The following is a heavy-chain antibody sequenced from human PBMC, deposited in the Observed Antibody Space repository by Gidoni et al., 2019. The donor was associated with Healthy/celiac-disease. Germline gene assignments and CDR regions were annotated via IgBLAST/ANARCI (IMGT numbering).Heavy chain of an antibody. V-gene: IGHV3-33*01. Sequence: QVQLVESGGGVVQPGRSLRLHCAASGFTFSSYGMHWVRQAPGKGLEWVAVIWYDGSNKYYADSVKGRFTISRDNSKNTLYLQMNSLRAEDTAVYYCAREIYYDSSGYLDYWGQGTLVTVSS. D-gene: IGHD3-22*01. CDR2: IWYDGSNK. CDR3: AREIYYDSSGYLDY. CDR1: GFTFSSYG. J-gene: IGHJ4*02.